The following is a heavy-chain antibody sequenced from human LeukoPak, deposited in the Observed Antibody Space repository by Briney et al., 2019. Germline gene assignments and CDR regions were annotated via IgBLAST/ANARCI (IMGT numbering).Heavy chain of an antibody. Sequence: GGSLRLSCATAGFSFYRYSLIWVRQAPGKGLEWVPSITGRSSYIYYADSVKGRFTVSRDNAKKSLYLRMSSLRVEDTAVYYCARDPSLESDYGVYSADWGQGTLVTVAS. CDR3: ARDPSLESDYGVYSAD. CDR2: ITGRSSYI. V-gene: IGHV3-21*01. J-gene: IGHJ4*02. D-gene: IGHD4-17*01. CDR1: GFSFYRYS.